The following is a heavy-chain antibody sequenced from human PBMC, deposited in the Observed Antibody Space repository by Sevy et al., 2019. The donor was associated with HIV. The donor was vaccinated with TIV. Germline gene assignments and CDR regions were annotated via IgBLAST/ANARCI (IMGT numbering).Heavy chain of an antibody. J-gene: IGHJ6*02. D-gene: IGHD3-16*02. V-gene: IGHV3-48*02. CDR1: GFTFNTYN. CDR2: ISYTSTTI. Sequence: GGSLRLSCAASGFTFNTYNMNWVRQAPGKGLEWVSYISYTSTTIYYTDSVRGRFTISRDNAKNTLYLQMNSLRDEDTAVYYCASSDATSRFRYYYFAMDFWGQGTSVTVSS. CDR3: ASSDATSRFRYYYFAMDF.